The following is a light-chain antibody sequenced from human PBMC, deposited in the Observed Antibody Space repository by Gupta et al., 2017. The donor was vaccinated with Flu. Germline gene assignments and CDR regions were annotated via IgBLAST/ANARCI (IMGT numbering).Light chain of an antibody. J-gene: IGLJ3*02. Sequence: QSALIQPASVSGSPGQSITIFCTGTSSDVGSYNLVSWYQQHPGKAPKLMIYEGSKRPSGVSNRFSGSKSGNTASLTISGLQSEDEADYYCCSYAGSSTFVFGGGTKLTVL. CDR2: EGS. CDR3: CSYAGSSTFV. V-gene: IGLV2-23*03. CDR1: SSDVGSYNL.